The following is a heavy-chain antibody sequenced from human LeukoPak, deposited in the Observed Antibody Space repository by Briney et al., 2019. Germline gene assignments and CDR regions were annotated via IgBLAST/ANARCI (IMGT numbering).Heavy chain of an antibody. CDR2: FYYTGST. CDR3: ARESSSTTT. J-gene: IGHJ5*02. CDR1: GGSVSGGSYY. D-gene: IGHD2-2*01. V-gene: IGHV4-61*01. Sequence: SETLSLTCTVSGGSVSGGSYYWSWIRQPPGKGLEWIGYFYYTGSTNYNPSLKSRVTISVDTSKNQFSLRLSSVTAADTAVYYCARESSSTTTWGQGTLVTVSS.